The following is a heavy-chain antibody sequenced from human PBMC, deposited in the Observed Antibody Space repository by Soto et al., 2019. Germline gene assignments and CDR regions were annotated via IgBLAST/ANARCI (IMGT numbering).Heavy chain of an antibody. Sequence: PSETLSLTCAVNGGSFSGYCWRWIRQPPGKGLEWIGEINHSGSTNYNPSLKSRVTISADTSKNQFSLKLSSVTAADTAVYYCARGTRAARFYYYYYGMDVWGQGTTVTVSS. CDR3: ARGTRAARFYYYYYGMDV. D-gene: IGHD6-6*01. V-gene: IGHV4-34*01. J-gene: IGHJ6*02. CDR1: GGSFSGYC. CDR2: INHSGST.